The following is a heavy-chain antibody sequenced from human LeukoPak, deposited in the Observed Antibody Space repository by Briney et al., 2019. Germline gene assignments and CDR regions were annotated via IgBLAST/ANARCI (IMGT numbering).Heavy chain of an antibody. CDR2: ISVDNGDT. V-gene: IGHV1-18*01. CDR3: ARVGSPDSENSGWKLFFDY. J-gene: IGHJ4*02. CDR1: GYRFSNYG. Sequence: ASVKVSCKASGYRFSNYGITWVRQAPGQGLECMGWISVDNGDTNYAQNFQGRLTMTTDTSTNTAYMELRSLRSDDTAVYYCARVGSPDSENSGWKLFFDYWGQGTLVTVSS. D-gene: IGHD6-19*01.